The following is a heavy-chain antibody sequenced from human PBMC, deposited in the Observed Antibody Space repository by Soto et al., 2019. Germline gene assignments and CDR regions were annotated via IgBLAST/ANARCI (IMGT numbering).Heavy chain of an antibody. CDR3: AKGPIFGVENIYDY. CDR1: GFTFSSYA. D-gene: IGHD3-3*01. J-gene: IGHJ4*02. V-gene: IGHV3-23*01. CDR2: MSGSGGTA. Sequence: EVQLLESGGGLAQPGGSLRLSCAASGFTFSSYAMSWVRQAPGKGLEWVSGMSGSGGTAYYRDSGKGRFTISRDNSKQTLYLQMNSLRAEDTALYYCAKGPIFGVENIYDYWGQGTLVTVSS.